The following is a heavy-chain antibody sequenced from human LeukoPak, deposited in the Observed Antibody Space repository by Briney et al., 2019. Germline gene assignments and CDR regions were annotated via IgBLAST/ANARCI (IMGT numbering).Heavy chain of an antibody. D-gene: IGHD2-8*01. V-gene: IGHV3-48*04. Sequence: PGGSLRLSCAASGFTLSSYGINWVRQAPGKGLEWVSYIGSDGTNRYYAGSVKGRFTISRDNAKNSLYLQMNNLTAADTAVYYCARAPTPYFTYYMEVWGKGTTVTVSS. J-gene: IGHJ6*03. CDR2: IGSDGTNR. CDR1: GFTLSSYG. CDR3: ARAPTPYFTYYMEV.